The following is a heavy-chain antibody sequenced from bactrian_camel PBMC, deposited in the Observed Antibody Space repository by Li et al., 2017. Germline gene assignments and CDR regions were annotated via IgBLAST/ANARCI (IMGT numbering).Heavy chain of an antibody. CDR3: AYGTRAAGERCSKITISYTS. Sequence: VQLVESGGGSVQAGGSLTLSCASAGYTISTYYQVFCMGWFRQAPGKGREGVASIDARGVTQYADSVRGRFTISRDRAKEKDVYLQMNNLKPEDTAKYYCAYGTRAAGERCSKITISYTSWGQGTQVTVS. D-gene: IGHD1*01. CDR2: IDARGVT. J-gene: IGHJ4*01. V-gene: IGHV3S40*01. CDR1: GYTISTYYQVFC.